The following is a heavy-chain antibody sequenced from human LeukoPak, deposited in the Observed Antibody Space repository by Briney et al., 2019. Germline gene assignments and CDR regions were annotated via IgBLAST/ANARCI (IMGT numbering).Heavy chain of an antibody. CDR2: ISSSGATV. CDR1: GFTFTTYT. D-gene: IGHD3-22*01. Sequence: GGSLRLSCAASGFTFTTYTMNWVRQAPGKGLEWVSFISSSGATVYYADSVKGRFTISRDNSKNTLYLQMNSLRAEDTAVYYRARSMIVVVTAAFDYWGQGTLVTVSS. CDR3: ARSMIVVVTAAFDY. J-gene: IGHJ4*02. V-gene: IGHV3-48*01.